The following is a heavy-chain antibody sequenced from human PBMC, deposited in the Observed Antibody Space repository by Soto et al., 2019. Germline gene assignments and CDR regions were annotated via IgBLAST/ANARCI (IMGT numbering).Heavy chain of an antibody. CDR3: ARGPGLLAS. V-gene: IGHV6-1*01. D-gene: IGHD3-3*02. CDR2: TYYRSKWYS. CDR1: GDSVSSNSAT. Sequence: SQSLSLTCAISGDSVSSNSATWNWFRQSPSRGLEWLGRTYYRSKWYSAYAVSVKSRITINADTSKNQFSLQLNSVTPEDTAVYYCARGPGLLASWGQGTLVTVSS. J-gene: IGHJ4*02.